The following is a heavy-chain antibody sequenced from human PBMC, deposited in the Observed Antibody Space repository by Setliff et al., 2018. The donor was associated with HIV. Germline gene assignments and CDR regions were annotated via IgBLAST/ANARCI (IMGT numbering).Heavy chain of an antibody. V-gene: IGHV3-11*04. Sequence: PGESLKISCAASGFTFSDYYMSWIRQAPGKGLEWVSYISSSGSTIYYADSVKGRFTISRDNAKNSLYLQMNSLRAEDTAVYYCARDTGDSSGYYYYYYYYMDVWGKGTTVTVSS. CDR1: GFTFSDYY. J-gene: IGHJ6*03. CDR3: ARDTGDSSGYYYYYYYYMDV. D-gene: IGHD3-22*01. CDR2: ISSSGSTI.